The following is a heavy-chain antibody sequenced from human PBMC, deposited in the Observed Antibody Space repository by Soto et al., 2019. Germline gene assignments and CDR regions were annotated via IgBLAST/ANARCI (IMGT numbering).Heavy chain of an antibody. Sequence: GGSLRLSCAASGFTFSSYAMSWVRQAPGKGLEWVSAISGSGGSTYYADSVKGRFTISRDNSKNTLYLQMNSLRAEDTAVYYCAKDDDFWSGYPPNWFDPWGQGTLVTVSS. CDR3: AKDDDFWSGYPPNWFDP. CDR2: ISGSGGST. D-gene: IGHD3-3*01. CDR1: GFTFSSYA. J-gene: IGHJ5*02. V-gene: IGHV3-23*01.